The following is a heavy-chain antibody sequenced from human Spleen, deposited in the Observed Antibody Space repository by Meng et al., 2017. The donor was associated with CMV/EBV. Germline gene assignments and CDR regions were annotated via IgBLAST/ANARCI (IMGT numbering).Heavy chain of an antibody. Sequence: GSLRLSCTVSGGSISSNSHYWGWIRQPPGKGLEWIGIVFDSGSTYYNPSLKSRVTISVDTSKNQFSLKLSSVTAADTAVYYCARVPLTQYSSGCFDYWGQGTLVTVSS. D-gene: IGHD6-19*01. J-gene: IGHJ4*02. CDR1: GGSISSNSHY. CDR3: ARVPLTQYSSGCFDY. CDR2: VFDSGST. V-gene: IGHV4-39*07.